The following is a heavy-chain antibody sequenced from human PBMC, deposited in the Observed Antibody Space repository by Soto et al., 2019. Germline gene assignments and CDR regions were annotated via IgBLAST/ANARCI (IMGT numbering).Heavy chain of an antibody. V-gene: IGHV1-69*13. D-gene: IGHD6-13*01. CDR2: IIPIFGTA. J-gene: IGHJ1*01. Sequence: SVKVSCKASGGTFSSYAISWVRQAPGQGLEWMGGIIPIFGTANYAQKFQGRVTITADESTSTAYMELSSLRSEDTAVYYCARDIAAAGTFRYFQHWGQGTLVTVSS. CDR3: ARDIAAAGTFRYFQH. CDR1: GGTFSSYA.